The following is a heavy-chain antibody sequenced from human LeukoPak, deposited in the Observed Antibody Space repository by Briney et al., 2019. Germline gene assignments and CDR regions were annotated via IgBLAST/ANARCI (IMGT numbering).Heavy chain of an antibody. V-gene: IGHV1-2*02. CDR1: GYTSTGYY. CDR3: ARHCSSTSCYDL. J-gene: IGHJ4*02. D-gene: IGHD2-2*01. Sequence: ASVKVSCKASGYTSTGYYMHWVRQAPGQGLQWMGWINPNSGGTNYAQKFQGRVIMTRDTSTSTAYMELSRLISGDTAVYYCARHCSSTSCYDLWGQGTLITVSS. CDR2: INPNSGGT.